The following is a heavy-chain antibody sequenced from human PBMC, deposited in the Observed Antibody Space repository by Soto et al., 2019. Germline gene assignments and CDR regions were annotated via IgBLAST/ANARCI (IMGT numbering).Heavy chain of an antibody. J-gene: IGHJ5*02. V-gene: IGHV1-2*02. CDR1: GYTFTGYY. Sequence: ASVKVSCKASGYTFTGYYMHWVRQAPGQGLGWMGWINPNSGGTNYAQKFQGRVTMTRDTSISTAYMELSRLRSDDTAVYYCAREDSSSWYVWFDPWGQGTLVTVSS. CDR3: AREDSSSWYVWFDP. CDR2: INPNSGGT. D-gene: IGHD6-13*01.